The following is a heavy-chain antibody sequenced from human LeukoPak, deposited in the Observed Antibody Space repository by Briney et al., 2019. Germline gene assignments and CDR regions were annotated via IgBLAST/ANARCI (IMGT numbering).Heavy chain of an antibody. CDR3: ARMNYYDSSGSNWFDP. CDR1: GYTFTSFD. D-gene: IGHD3-22*01. J-gene: IGHJ5*02. V-gene: IGHV1-8*01. CDR2: MNPNSGNT. Sequence: ASVKVSCKASGYTFTSFDINWVRQATGQGLEWMGWMNPNSGNTGYAQKFQGRLTMSGNTSISTAYMELSSLRSEDTAVYYRARMNYYDSSGSNWFDPWGQGTLVTVSS.